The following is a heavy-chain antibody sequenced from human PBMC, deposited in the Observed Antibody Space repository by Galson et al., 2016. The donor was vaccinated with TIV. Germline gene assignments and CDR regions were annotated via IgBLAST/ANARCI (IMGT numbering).Heavy chain of an antibody. CDR2: FDPEQHKK. D-gene: IGHD2/OR15-2a*01. V-gene: IGHV1-24*01. CDR1: GDSLSDLS. Sequence: SVKVSCKVSGDSLSDLSMHWVRQAPGKGLEWMAGFDPEQHKKVYAQKLQGRVTLTEDTSTDTAFLELSSLRFEDTAVYYCASVAWFPGLSLDNWGQGTLVIVSS. CDR3: ASVAWFPGLSLDN. J-gene: IGHJ4*02.